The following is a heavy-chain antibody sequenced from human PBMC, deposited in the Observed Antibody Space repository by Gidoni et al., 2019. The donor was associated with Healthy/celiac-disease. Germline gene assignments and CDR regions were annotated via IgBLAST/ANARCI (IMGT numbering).Heavy chain of an antibody. V-gene: IGHV3-48*03. CDR2: ISSSGSTI. CDR3: ARAFYYDSTPGY. CDR1: GFTFSSYE. D-gene: IGHD3-22*01. J-gene: IGHJ4*02. Sequence: EVQLVESGGGLVQPGGSLRLPCAASGFTFSSYEMNWVRQAPGKGLEWVSYISSSGSTIYYADSVKGRFTISRDNAKNSLYLQMNSLRAEDTAVYYCARAFYYDSTPGYWGQGTLVTVSS.